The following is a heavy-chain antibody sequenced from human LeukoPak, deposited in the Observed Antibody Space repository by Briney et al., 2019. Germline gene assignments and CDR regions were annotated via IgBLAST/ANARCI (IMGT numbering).Heavy chain of an antibody. CDR2: INAGNGNT. CDR3: ARDDIRGGGGDFDY. CDR1: GYTFISYA. D-gene: IGHD3-10*01. Sequence: ASVKVSCKASGYTFISYAMHWVRQAPGHRPEWMGWINAGNGNTKYSQKFQGRVTITRDTSASTAYMELSSLRSEDMAVYYCARDDIRGGGGDFDYWGQGTLVTVSS. V-gene: IGHV1-3*01. J-gene: IGHJ4*02.